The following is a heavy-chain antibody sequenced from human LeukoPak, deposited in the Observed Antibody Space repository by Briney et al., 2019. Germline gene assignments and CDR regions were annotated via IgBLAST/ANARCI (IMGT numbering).Heavy chain of an antibody. CDR1: GYSISSGYY. D-gene: IGHD3-3*01. Sequence: SETLSLTCTVSGYSISSGYYWGWIRQPPGKGLEWIGSIYYSGSTYYNPSLKSRVTISVDTSKNQFSLKLSSVTAADTAVYYCARAASYDFWSGYYYYYYYMDVWGKGTTVTVSS. CDR2: IYYSGST. V-gene: IGHV4-38-2*02. J-gene: IGHJ6*03. CDR3: ARAASYDFWSGYYYYYYYMDV.